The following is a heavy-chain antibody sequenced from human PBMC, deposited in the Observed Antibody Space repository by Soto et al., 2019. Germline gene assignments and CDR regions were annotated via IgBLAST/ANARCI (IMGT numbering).Heavy chain of an antibody. D-gene: IGHD3-3*01. CDR2: INPSSGNT. J-gene: IGHJ6*02. CDR3: AREGSLFSGVIVFYGMDV. CDR1: GYSFTRHD. V-gene: IGHV1-8*01. Sequence: QVQLVQSGAEVKKPGASVKVSCKASGYSFTRHDINWVRQAPGQGLEWMGWINPSSGNTGYAQRFLGRLTMTTDTSTSTAYMELSGLKSEDAAIYYCAREGSLFSGVIVFYGMDVWGQGNTVTAPS.